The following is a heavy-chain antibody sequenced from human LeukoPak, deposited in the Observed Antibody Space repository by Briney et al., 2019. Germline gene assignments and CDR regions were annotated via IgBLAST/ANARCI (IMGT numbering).Heavy chain of an antibody. Sequence: PGGSLRLSCAASGFTFSSYEMNWLRQAPGKGLEWVSYISSSGYTIYYADSVKGRFTISRDNAKNSLYLQMNSLRAEDRAVYYCARDPPSGTFDYWGHGTPVTVSS. CDR3: ARDPPSGTFDY. CDR1: GFTFSSYE. D-gene: IGHD1-26*01. V-gene: IGHV3-48*03. CDR2: ISSSGYTI. J-gene: IGHJ4*01.